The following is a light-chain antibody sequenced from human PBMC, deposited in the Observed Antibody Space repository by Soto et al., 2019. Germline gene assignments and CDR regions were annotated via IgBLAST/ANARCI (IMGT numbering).Light chain of an antibody. Sequence: DIPMTQSPSTRSASVRDRVTITCRASQCNRRWLAWYQQKPGKARKLLLYQASTLVSGVTSRLSRSGYGTEYTLTISKLWRDGCASISCKEYNAYSLFGQGPKLQI. V-gene: IGKV1-5*03. J-gene: IGKJ2*01. CDR3: KEYNAYSL. CDR1: QCNRRW. CDR2: QAS.